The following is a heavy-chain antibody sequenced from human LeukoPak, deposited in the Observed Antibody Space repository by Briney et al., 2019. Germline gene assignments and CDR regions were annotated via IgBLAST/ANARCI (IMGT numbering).Heavy chain of an antibody. V-gene: IGHV2-5*01. CDR3: AHTRLTRGFDP. J-gene: IGHJ5*02. Sequence: SGPTLVNPTQPLTLTCTFSGFSLSTRGGGVGWIRQPPGKALEWLALSYWNDDKRYSPSLKRRLTIPKDTSKNQVLLTMTNMDPVDTATYYCAHTRLTRGFDPWGQGTLVTVSS. D-gene: IGHD3-16*01. CDR1: GFSLSTRGGG. CDR2: SYWNDDK.